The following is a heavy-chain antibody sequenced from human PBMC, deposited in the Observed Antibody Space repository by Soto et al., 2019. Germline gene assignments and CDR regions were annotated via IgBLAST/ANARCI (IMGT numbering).Heavy chain of an antibody. D-gene: IGHD6-19*01. Sequence: ASVKVSCKASGYTFTGYYMHWVRQAPGQGLEWMGWINPNSGGTNYAQTFQGWVTMTTDTSISTHHMELRRLRSDDTAVYYCARVQAVAGYNWFDPWGQGTLVTVSS. CDR3: ARVQAVAGYNWFDP. CDR2: INPNSGGT. V-gene: IGHV1-2*04. J-gene: IGHJ5*02. CDR1: GYTFTGYY.